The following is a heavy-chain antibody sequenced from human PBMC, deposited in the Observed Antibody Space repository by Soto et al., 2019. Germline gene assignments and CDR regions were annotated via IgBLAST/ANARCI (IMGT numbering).Heavy chain of an antibody. CDR1: GYTFTNYG. D-gene: IGHD4-17*01. V-gene: IGHV1-18*01. CDR3: AAVDYPELYYYYGMDV. CDR2: INVYNGNT. J-gene: IGHJ6*02. Sequence: ASVKVSCKASGYTFTNYGISWVRQAPGQGLEWMGWINVYNGNTKYAQKVQGRGTMTTDTSTSTAYMELRSLRSDDTAVYYCAAVDYPELYYYYGMDVWGLGTTVTVSS.